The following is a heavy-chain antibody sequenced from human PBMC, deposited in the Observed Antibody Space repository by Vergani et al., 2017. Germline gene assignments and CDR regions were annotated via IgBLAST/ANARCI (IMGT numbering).Heavy chain of an antibody. CDR1: GGSISSGDYY. CDR2: IYYSGST. V-gene: IGHV4-30-4*08. J-gene: IGHJ6*02. Sequence: QVQLQESGPGLVKPSQTLSLTCTVSGGSISSGDYYWSWIRQPPGKGLEWIGYIYYSGSTYYNPSLKSRVTISVDTSKNQFSLKLSSVTAADTAVYYCARVGVVRGVSYYYYYYGMDGWGQGTTVTVSS. CDR3: ARVGVVRGVSYYYYYYGMDG. D-gene: IGHD3-10*01.